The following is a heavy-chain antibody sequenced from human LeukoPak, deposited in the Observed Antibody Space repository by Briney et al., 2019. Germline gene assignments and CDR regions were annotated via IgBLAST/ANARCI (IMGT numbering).Heavy chain of an antibody. CDR1: DFTFSSYG. CDR2: IRYDGSNK. J-gene: IGHJ4*02. CDR3: AKEPRGGYPLDY. V-gene: IGHV3-30*02. Sequence: GGSLRLSCAASDFTFSSYGMHWVRQAPGKGLEWVAFIRYDGSNKYYADSVKGRFTISRDNSKNTLYLQMNSLRAEDTAVYYCAKEPRGGYPLDYWGQGTLVTVSS. D-gene: IGHD3-10*01.